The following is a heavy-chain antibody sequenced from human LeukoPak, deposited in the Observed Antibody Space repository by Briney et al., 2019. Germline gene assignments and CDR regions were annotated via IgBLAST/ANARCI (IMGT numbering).Heavy chain of an antibody. CDR3: ARLYGGVIDY. CDR2: IYYSGRT. Sequence: SETLSLTCTVSGRSISSSSYYWGWIRQPPGKGLEWIGSIYYSGRTYYNPSLKSRVTISVDTSKNQFSLKLSSVTAADTAVYYCARLYGGVIDYWGQGTLVTVSS. V-gene: IGHV4-39*01. CDR1: GRSISSSSYY. J-gene: IGHJ4*02. D-gene: IGHD4-23*01.